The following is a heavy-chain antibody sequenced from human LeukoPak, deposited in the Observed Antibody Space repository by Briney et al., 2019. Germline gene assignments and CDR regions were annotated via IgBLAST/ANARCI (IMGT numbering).Heavy chain of an antibody. Sequence: SQTLSLTCTVSGGSISSGSYYWSWIRQPAGTGLEWIGRIYTSGSTNYNPSLKSRVTISVDTSKNQFSLKLSSVTAADTAVYYCARGSGERWLQYNDYWGQGTLVTVSS. CDR3: ARGSGERWLQYNDY. D-gene: IGHD5-24*01. CDR1: GGSISSGSYY. V-gene: IGHV4-61*02. CDR2: IYTSGST. J-gene: IGHJ4*02.